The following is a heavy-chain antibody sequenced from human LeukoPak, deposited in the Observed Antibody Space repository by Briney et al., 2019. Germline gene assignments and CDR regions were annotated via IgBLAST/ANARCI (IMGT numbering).Heavy chain of an antibody. J-gene: IGHJ4*02. CDR1: GLTVSKFW. D-gene: IGHD3-16*02. CDR2: VDQDGGAT. CDR3: GNYRNEYDQSVPRLPY. Sequence: PGGSVRLFCATSGLTVSKFWMTWVRQAPRRGGDCVANVDQDGGATTYVASVRGRLPTPRANARNSIYLQMNPLRAEDTAVYFCGNYRNEYDQSVPRLPYWGRGPVVTVPS. V-gene: IGHV3-7*01.